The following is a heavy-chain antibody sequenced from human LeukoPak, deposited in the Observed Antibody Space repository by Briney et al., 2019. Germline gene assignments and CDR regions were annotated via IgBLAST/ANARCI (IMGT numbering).Heavy chain of an antibody. CDR2: ISAYNGNT. J-gene: IGHJ6*02. D-gene: IGHD3-10*01. CDR3: AMGASGYYYGMDV. CDR1: GYTFTSFG. V-gene: IGHV1-18*01. Sequence: ASVKISCKASGYTFTSFGISWVRQAPGQGLEWMGWISAYNGNTNYAQNLQGRVSMTTDTSTSTAYTELSSLRSDDTAVYYCAMGASGYYYGMDVWGQGTTVTVSS.